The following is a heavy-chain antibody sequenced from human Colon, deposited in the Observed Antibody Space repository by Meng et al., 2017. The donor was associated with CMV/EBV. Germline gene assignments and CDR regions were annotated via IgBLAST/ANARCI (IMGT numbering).Heavy chain of an antibody. CDR3: AREGAGTYNHYYFGMDV. CDR1: SDSVRTSNYY. J-gene: IGHJ6*02. CDR2: IYYNGRT. Sequence: ESLKISCSVSSDSVRTSNYYWAWIRQAPGKRLEWIGNIYYNGRTNYNPSLKGRVTISMDTSKNHFSLRLSSVTAADTAIYYCAREGAGTYNHYYFGMDVWGQGTTVTVSS. D-gene: IGHD1-14*01. V-gene: IGHV4-39*07.